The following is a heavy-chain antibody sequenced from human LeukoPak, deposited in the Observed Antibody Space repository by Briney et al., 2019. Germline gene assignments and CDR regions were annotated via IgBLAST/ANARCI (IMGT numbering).Heavy chain of an antibody. CDR1: GFTFSSYS. CDR2: ISSSSSYI. D-gene: IGHD3-10*01. CDR3: AREKSLRGSAYYYYYMDV. J-gene: IGHJ6*03. V-gene: IGHV3-21*01. Sequence: GGSLRLSCAASGFTFSSYSMNWVRQAPGKGLEWVSSISSSSSYIYYADSVKGRFTISRDNAKNSLYLQMNSLRAEDTAVYYCAREKSLRGSAYYYYYMDVWGKGTTVTVSS.